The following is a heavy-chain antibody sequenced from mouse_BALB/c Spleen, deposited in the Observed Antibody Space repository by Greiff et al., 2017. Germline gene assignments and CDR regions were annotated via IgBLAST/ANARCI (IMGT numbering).Heavy chain of an antibody. Sequence: EVQLVESGGGLVQPGGSLRLSCATSGFTFTDYYMSWVRQPPGKALEWLGFIRNKANGYTTEYSASVKGRFTISRDNSQSILYLQMNTLRAEDSATYYCARSHYYGYYAMDYWGQGTSVTVSS. V-gene: IGHV7-3*02. CDR2: IRNKANGYTT. J-gene: IGHJ4*01. CDR3: ARSHYYGYYAMDY. D-gene: IGHD1-2*01. CDR1: GFTFTDYY.